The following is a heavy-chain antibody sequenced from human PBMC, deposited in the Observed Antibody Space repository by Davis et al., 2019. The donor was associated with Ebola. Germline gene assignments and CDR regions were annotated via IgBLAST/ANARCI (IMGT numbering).Heavy chain of an antibody. D-gene: IGHD6-6*01. J-gene: IGHJ4*02. Sequence: GESLKISCAASGFTFSSYGMHWVRQAPGKGLEWVAVISYDGSNKYYADSVKGRFTISRDNSKNTLYLQMNSLRAEDTAVYYCARDHSFKYSSSPEDYWGQGTLVTVSS. V-gene: IGHV3-30*03. CDR3: ARDHSFKYSSSPEDY. CDR2: ISYDGSNK. CDR1: GFTFSSYG.